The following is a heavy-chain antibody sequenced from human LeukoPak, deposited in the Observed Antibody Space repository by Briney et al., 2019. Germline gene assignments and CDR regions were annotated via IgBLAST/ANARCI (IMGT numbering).Heavy chain of an antibody. D-gene: IGHD3-22*01. V-gene: IGHV4-59*01. J-gene: IGHJ4*02. CDR3: ARLSGYSSGHYYSDY. Sequence: SETLSLTCTVSGGSINSYYWSWIRQPPGKGLEWIAYIYYRGSTNYNPSLKSRVTISVDTSKNQFSLKLSSVTAADTAVYYCARLSGYSSGHYYSDYWGQGTLVTVSS. CDR2: IYYRGST. CDR1: GGSINSYY.